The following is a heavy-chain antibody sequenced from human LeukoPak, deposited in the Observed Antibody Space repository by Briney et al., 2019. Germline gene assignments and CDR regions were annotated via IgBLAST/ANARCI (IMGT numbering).Heavy chain of an antibody. CDR1: GYSFTSFW. D-gene: IGHD2-21*02. J-gene: IGHJ2*01. Sequence: GESLKISCKGSGYSFTSFWIAWVRQMPGQGLEWMGIIYPGDSDTRYSPSFQGQVTISADKSITTAYLQWSSLQASDTAMYFCARVVVVTATHWYFDLWGRGSLVTVFS. V-gene: IGHV5-51*01. CDR2: IYPGDSDT. CDR3: ARVVVVTATHWYFDL.